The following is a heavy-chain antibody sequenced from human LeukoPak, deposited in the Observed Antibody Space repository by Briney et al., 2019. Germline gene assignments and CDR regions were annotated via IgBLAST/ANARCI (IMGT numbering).Heavy chain of an antibody. CDR2: IFPSGGEI. CDR3: AKDLDGSGLYGGIDF. J-gene: IGHJ4*02. CDR1: GFTFSTFA. V-gene: IGHV3-23*01. D-gene: IGHD6-19*01. Sequence: GGSLRLSCAASGFTFSTFAMIWVRQPPGKGLEWVSSIFPSGGEIHYADSVRGRFTISRDNSKSTLSLQMNSLRAEDTAVYYCAKDLDGSGLYGGIDFWGQGTLVTVSS.